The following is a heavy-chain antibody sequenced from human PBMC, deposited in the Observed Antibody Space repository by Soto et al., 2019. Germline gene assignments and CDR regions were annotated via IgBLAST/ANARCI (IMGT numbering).Heavy chain of an antibody. Sequence: SETLSLTCTVSGGSISSYYWSWIRQPPGKGLEWIGYIYYSGSTNYNPSLKSRVTISVDTSKNQFSLKLSSVTAADTAVYYCARGHVDSTIYYYYYYGMDVWGQGTTVT. D-gene: IGHD3-3*01. CDR1: GGSISSYY. V-gene: IGHV4-59*01. CDR3: ARGHVDSTIYYYYYYGMDV. CDR2: IYYSGST. J-gene: IGHJ6*02.